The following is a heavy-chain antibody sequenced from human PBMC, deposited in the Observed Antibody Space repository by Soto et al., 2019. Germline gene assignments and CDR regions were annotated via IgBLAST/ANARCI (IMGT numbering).Heavy chain of an antibody. CDR1: GGSFSGYY. CDR3: ATQEVGGSYVYKFDP. V-gene: IGHV4-34*01. J-gene: IGHJ5*02. CDR2: INHSGST. D-gene: IGHD1-26*01. Sequence: PSETLSLTCAVYGGSFSGYYWSWIRQPPGKGLEWIGEINHSGSTNYNPSLKSRVTISVDTSKNQFSLKLSSVTAADTAVYYCATQEVGGSYVYKFDPWGQGTLVTVSS.